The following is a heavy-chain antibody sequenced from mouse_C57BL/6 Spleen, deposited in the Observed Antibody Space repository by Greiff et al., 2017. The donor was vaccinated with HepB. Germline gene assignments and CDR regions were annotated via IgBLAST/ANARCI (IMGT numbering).Heavy chain of an antibody. J-gene: IGHJ2*01. D-gene: IGHD2-4*01. CDR1: GYAFSSYW. V-gene: IGHV1-80*01. Sequence: QVQLQQSGAELVKPGASVKISCKASGYAFSSYWMNWVKQRPGKGLEWIGQIYPGDGDTNYNGKFKGKATLTADKSSSTAYMQLSSLTSEDSAVYFCARFYDYDVSFDYWGQGTTLTVSS. CDR2: IYPGDGDT. CDR3: ARFYDYDVSFDY.